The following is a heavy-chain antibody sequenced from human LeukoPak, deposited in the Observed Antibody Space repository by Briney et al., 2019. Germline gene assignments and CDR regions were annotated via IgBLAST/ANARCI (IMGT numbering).Heavy chain of an antibody. CDR3: ASPFGSSWYYDY. V-gene: IGHV4-39*01. J-gene: IGHJ4*02. Sequence: SETLSLTCTVSGDSISITSYYWGWIRQPPGKGLEWIGSIYYSGSTHYNPSLKSRVTISVDTSKNQFSLKLTSVTAADTAVYFCASPFGSSWYYDYWGQGILVTVSS. CDR1: GDSISITSYY. D-gene: IGHD6-13*01. CDR2: IYYSGST.